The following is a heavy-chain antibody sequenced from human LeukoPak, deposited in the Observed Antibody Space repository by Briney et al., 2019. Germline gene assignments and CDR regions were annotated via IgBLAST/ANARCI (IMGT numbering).Heavy chain of an antibody. CDR2: ISSSSSTI. Sequence: PGGSLRLSCVASGFPFSSYWMTWVRQAPGKGLEWVSYISSSSSTIYYADSVKGRFTISRDNAKNSLYLQMNSLRDEDTAVYYCARDEGQDHSGSYSFDYWGQGTLVTVSS. J-gene: IGHJ4*02. V-gene: IGHV3-48*02. CDR3: ARDEGQDHSGSYSFDY. D-gene: IGHD1-26*01. CDR1: GFPFSSYW.